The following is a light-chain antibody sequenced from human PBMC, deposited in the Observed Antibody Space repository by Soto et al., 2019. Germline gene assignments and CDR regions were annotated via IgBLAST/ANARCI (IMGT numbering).Light chain of an antibody. J-gene: IGKJ4*01. CDR3: MQGLQTPST. CDR1: RGLLHSNGYNY. Sequence: SGMTQSPLSLPVTPGEPSSISCSSSRGLLHSNGYNYSDCYLQKPGQSTQLMIYLGYIRACGVPDRFSGRGSGTDFTLKISRVEDEDVGVYYCMQGLQTPSTFGGGTKVDIK. V-gene: IGKV2-28*01. CDR2: LGY.